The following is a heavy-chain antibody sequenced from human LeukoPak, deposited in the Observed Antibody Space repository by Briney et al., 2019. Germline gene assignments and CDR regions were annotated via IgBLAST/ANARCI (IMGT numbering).Heavy chain of an antibody. CDR1: GYSISSGYY. Sequence: SETLSLTCTVSGYSISSGYYWGWIRQPPGKGLEWIGSIYHSGSTYYNPSLKSRVTISVDTSKNQFSLKLSSVTAADTAVYYCARVSGSGDYWGQGTLVTVSS. D-gene: IGHD2-15*01. V-gene: IGHV4-38-2*02. CDR3: ARVSGSGDY. J-gene: IGHJ4*02. CDR2: IYHSGST.